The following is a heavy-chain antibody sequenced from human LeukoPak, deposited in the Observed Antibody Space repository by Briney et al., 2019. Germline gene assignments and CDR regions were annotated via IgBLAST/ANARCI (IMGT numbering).Heavy chain of an antibody. CDR2: IYPDDSDA. V-gene: IGHV5-51*01. J-gene: IGHJ3*02. D-gene: IGHD3-10*01. Sequence: GESLKISCKGSGYKFTDYRIGWVRQMPGKGLEWMGIIYPDDSDAKYSPSFQGRVTFSVDKSISTAYLQWSSLKASDTAMYFCAGPTRGPNDAFDIWGQGTLVTVSS. CDR1: GYKFTDYR. CDR3: AGPTRGPNDAFDI.